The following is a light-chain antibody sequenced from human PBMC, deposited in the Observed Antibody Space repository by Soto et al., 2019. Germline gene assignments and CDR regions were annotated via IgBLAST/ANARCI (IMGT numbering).Light chain of an antibody. Sequence: DIQVTQSPSTLSSSVLERFTITCRASQPIRTWLAWYQEKPGKAPKLLIYKASTLKSGVPSRFSGSGSGTEFTLTISSLQPDDFATYYCQHYNSYSEAFGQGTKVDIK. J-gene: IGKJ1*01. CDR1: QPIRTW. V-gene: IGKV1-5*03. CDR2: KAS. CDR3: QHYNSYSEA.